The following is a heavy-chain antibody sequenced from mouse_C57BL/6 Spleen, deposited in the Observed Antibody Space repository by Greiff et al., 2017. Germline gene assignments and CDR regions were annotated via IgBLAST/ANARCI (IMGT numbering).Heavy chain of an antibody. CDR1: GFTFSDAW. J-gene: IGHJ3*01. CDR3: TTYYDYDEAY. V-gene: IGHV6-6*01. Sequence: DVQLVESGGGLVQPGGSMKLSCAASGFTFSDAWMDWVRQSPEKGLEWVAEIRNKANNHATYYAESVKGRFTISRDDSKSSVHLQMNSLRAEDTGIYYCTTYYDYDEAYWGQGTLVTVSA. CDR2: IRNKANNHAT. D-gene: IGHD2-4*01.